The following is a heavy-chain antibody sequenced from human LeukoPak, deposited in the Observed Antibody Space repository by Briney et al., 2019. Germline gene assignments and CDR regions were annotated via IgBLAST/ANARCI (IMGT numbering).Heavy chain of an antibody. CDR1: GFTFGTYW. Sequence: GESLRLSCAASGFTFGTYWMSWVRQAPGRGLEWLANINPAGTEKYYVDSVKGRFAISRDNAKNSLFLQMNSLRAEDTALYYCAMGARGDYSGEDYWGQGTLVTVSS. V-gene: IGHV3-7*03. CDR2: INPAGTEK. CDR3: AMGARGDYSGEDY. D-gene: IGHD7-27*01. J-gene: IGHJ4*02.